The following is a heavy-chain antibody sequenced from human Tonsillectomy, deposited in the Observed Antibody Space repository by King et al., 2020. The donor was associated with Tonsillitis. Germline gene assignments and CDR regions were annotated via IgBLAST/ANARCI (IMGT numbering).Heavy chain of an antibody. D-gene: IGHD3-22*01. V-gene: IGHV3-21*01. J-gene: IGHJ4*02. CDR3: AREGVGVYGLGYDSSGPFDY. CDR2: ISTSSSYI. Sequence: VQLVESGGGLVKPGGSLRLSCAASGFTFSTYSMNWVRQAPGKGLEWVSSISTSSSYIYYADSVKGRFTISRDNAQNSLYLQMNSLRAEDTAVYYCAREGVGVYGLGYDSSGPFDYWGQGTLVTVSS. CDR1: GFTFSTYS.